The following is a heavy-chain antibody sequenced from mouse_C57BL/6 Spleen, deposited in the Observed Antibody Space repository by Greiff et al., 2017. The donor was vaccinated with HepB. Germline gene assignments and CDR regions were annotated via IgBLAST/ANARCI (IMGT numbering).Heavy chain of an antibody. V-gene: IGHV1-50*01. CDR2: IDPSDSYT. Sequence: QVQLQQPGAELVKPGASVKLSCKASGYTFTSYWMQWVKQRPGQGLEWIGEIDPSDSYTNYNQKFKGKATLTVDTSSSTAYMQLSSLTSEDSAVYYCARGGSSYDAMDYWGQGTSVTVSS. J-gene: IGHJ4*01. CDR3: ARGGSSYDAMDY. CDR1: GYTFTSYW. D-gene: IGHD1-1*01.